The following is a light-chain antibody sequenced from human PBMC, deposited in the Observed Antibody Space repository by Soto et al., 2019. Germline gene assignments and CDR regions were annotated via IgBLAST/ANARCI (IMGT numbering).Light chain of an antibody. V-gene: IGLV1-40*01. J-gene: IGLJ2*01. CDR2: GNS. CDR1: SSNIGAGYD. Sequence: QSVLTQPPSVSGAPGQRVTISCTGSSSNIGAGYDVHWYQQLPGTAPKLLIYGNSNRPSGVPDRFSGSKSGSSASLAITGLQAEDEDYYYCQSYDSIRSGVVFGGGTKLTVL. CDR3: QSYDSIRSGVV.